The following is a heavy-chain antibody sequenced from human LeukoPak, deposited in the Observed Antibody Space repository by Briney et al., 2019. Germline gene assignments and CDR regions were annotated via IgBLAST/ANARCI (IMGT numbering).Heavy chain of an antibody. Sequence: PSETLSLTCRVSGGSISSTSDYRGCIRQPPGKGLEWIGSIYYSGSTYYNPSLKSRVTLSVDTSRNQFSLKLSFVTDADTAVYYCVRHGWGSSWYPDCWGQGTLVTVSS. CDR1: GGSISSTSDY. J-gene: IGHJ4*02. CDR2: IYYSGST. V-gene: IGHV4-39*01. CDR3: VRHGWGSSWYPDC. D-gene: IGHD6-13*01.